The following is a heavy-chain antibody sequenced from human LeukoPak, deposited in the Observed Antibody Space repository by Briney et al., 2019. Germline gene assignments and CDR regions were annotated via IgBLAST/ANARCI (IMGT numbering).Heavy chain of an antibody. CDR3: ARAPYGERGGSDY. D-gene: IGHD4-17*01. V-gene: IGHV3-48*01. Sequence: GALRLSRAAPGFTFSTYNMKRGRPAPGKGLGWVSYISTTTSAIYYADSVKGRFTVSRDNAKSSLYLQMNSLRADDTAVYYCARAPYGERGGSDYWGQGTLVTVSS. CDR2: ISTTTSAI. CDR1: GFTFSTYN. J-gene: IGHJ4*02.